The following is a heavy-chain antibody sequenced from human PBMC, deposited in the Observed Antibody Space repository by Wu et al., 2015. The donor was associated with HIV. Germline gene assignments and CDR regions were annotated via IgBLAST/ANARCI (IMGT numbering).Heavy chain of an antibody. CDR1: GYTFTANY. CDR3: ASMRDCSSTSCYTYAFDI. CDR2: IIPIFRSA. J-gene: IGHJ3*02. Sequence: QVQLVQSGAEMKKPGASVNISCKASGYTFTANYIHWVRQAPGQGLEWMGGIIPIFRSANYAQKFQGRVTITADESTSTTYMELSDLKSEDTAVYYCASMRDCSSTSCYTYAFDIWGQGTMVTVSS. D-gene: IGHD2-2*02. V-gene: IGHV1-69*01.